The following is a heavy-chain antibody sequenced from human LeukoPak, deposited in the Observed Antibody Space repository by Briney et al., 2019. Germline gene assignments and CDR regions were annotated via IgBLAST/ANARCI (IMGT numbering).Heavy chain of an antibody. CDR3: AKDSIEVLPATGFDY. Sequence: GGSLRLSCAGSGFTFSNYGMTWVRQAPGKGLEWVSAISGRGDTTRYGESVKGRFTVSRDNSKNTLYLEMTNLRAEDAAVYYCAKDSIEVLPATGFDYWGQGTLVTVSS. CDR2: ISGRGDTT. J-gene: IGHJ4*02. CDR1: GFTFSNYG. D-gene: IGHD1-14*01. V-gene: IGHV3-23*01.